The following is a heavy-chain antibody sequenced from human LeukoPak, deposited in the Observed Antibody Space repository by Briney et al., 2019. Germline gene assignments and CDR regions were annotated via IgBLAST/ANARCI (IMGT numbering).Heavy chain of an antibody. Sequence: SGGSLRLSCAASGFTVGSDYMTWVRQAPGKGLEWVSVIYSGGSTYYADSVKGRFTISRDNSKNTVYLQLNNLRVEDTAVYYCARYHTALNYWGQGTLVTVS. CDR1: GFTVGSDY. CDR3: ARYHTALNY. V-gene: IGHV3-53*01. J-gene: IGHJ4*02. CDR2: IYSGGST. D-gene: IGHD5-18*01.